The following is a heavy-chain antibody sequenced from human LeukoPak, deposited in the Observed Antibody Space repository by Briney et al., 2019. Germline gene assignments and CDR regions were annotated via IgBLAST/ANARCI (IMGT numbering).Heavy chain of an antibody. CDR3: ARDSITVRELSGDSNYPFDY. Sequence: SVNLSCKASGGTFSSYAISCVREAPRPGREWMGGIIPIFGTANYAQKFQARVTITTDESTSTAYMELSSLRSEDTAVYYCARDSITVRELSGDSNYPFDYWGQGPLVTVSS. J-gene: IGHJ4*02. D-gene: IGHD3-10*01. V-gene: IGHV1-69*05. CDR2: IIPIFGTA. CDR1: GGTFSSYA.